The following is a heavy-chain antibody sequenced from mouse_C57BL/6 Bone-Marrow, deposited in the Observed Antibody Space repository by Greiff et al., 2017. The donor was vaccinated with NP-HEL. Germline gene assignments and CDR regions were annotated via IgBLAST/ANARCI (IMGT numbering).Heavy chain of an antibody. D-gene: IGHD1-1*01. CDR2: ISSGSSAI. CDR3: ARPHYYGSSYDWYFDV. Sequence: EVMLVESGGGLVKPGGSLKLSCAASGFTFSDYGMHWVRQAPEKGLEWVAYISSGSSAIYYADTVKGRFTISRDNAKNTLFLQMTSLRSEDTAMYYCARPHYYGSSYDWYFDVWGTGTTVTVSS. CDR1: GFTFSDYG. V-gene: IGHV5-17*01. J-gene: IGHJ1*03.